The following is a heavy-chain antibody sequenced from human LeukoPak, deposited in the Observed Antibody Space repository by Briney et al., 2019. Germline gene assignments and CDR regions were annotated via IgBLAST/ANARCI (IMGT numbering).Heavy chain of an antibody. D-gene: IGHD6-13*01. CDR1: GYTFTGYY. J-gene: IGHJ6*02. Sequence: EASVKVSCKASGYTFTGYYMHWVRQAPGQGLEWMGWINPNSGGTNYAQKFQGRVTMTRDTSISTAYMELSRLRSDDTAVYYCARTISSSWTLGMDVWGQGTTVTVSS. CDR2: INPNSGGT. V-gene: IGHV1-2*02. CDR3: ARTISSSWTLGMDV.